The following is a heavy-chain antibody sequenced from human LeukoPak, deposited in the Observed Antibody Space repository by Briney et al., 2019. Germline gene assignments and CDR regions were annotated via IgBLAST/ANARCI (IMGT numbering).Heavy chain of an antibody. CDR1: GFTFSSYA. Sequence: GRSLRLSCAASGFTFSSYAMHWVRQAPGKGLEWVAVISYDGSNKYYADSVKGRFTISRDNSKNTLYLQMNSLRAEDTAVYYCAREPYYGSGFDYWGQGTLVTVSS. J-gene: IGHJ4*02. CDR2: ISYDGSNK. D-gene: IGHD3-10*01. V-gene: IGHV3-30*14. CDR3: AREPYYGSGFDY.